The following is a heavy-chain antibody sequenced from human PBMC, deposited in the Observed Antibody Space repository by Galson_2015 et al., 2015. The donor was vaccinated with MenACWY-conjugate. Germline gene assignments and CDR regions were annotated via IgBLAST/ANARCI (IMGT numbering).Heavy chain of an antibody. CDR2: MYYSGSA. D-gene: IGHD2-8*01. Sequence: ETLSLTCIVSGGSISRFYWSWIRQFPGKGLEWIGYMYYSGSANYNPSLKSRVTISVDTSKNQFSLNLTSVTAADTAVYYCARGVNLASMAGYWGQGTLVTVSS. V-gene: IGHV4-59*01. CDR3: ARGVNLASMAGY. CDR1: GGSISRFY. J-gene: IGHJ4*02.